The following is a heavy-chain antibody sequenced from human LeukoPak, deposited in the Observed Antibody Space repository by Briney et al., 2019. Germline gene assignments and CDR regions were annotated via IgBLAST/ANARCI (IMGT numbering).Heavy chain of an antibody. D-gene: IGHD3-3*01. J-gene: IGHJ5*02. CDR1: GYSISSGYY. V-gene: IGHV4-38-2*02. CDR3: ARDFPWYYDFWSGYQNWFDP. Sequence: SETLSLTCIVSGYSISSGYYWGWIRQPPGKGLEWIGSIYHSGSTYYNPSLKSRVTISVDTSKNQFSLKLSSVTAADTAVYYCARDFPWYYDFWSGYQNWFDPWGQGTLVTVSS. CDR2: IYHSGST.